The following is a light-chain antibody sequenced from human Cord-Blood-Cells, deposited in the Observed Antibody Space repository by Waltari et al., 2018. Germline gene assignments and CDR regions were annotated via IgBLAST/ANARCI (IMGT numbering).Light chain of an antibody. CDR1: QSLLHSNGYNY. J-gene: IGKJ1*01. CDR2: LGS. Sequence: DIVMTKSRLSMSVTPGVLASISCRSSQSLLHSNGYNYLDWYLQKPGQSPQLLIYLGSNRASGVPDRFSGSGSGTDFTLKISRVEAEDVGVYYCMQALQTPWTFGQGTKVEIK. CDR3: MQALQTPWT. V-gene: IGKV2-28*01.